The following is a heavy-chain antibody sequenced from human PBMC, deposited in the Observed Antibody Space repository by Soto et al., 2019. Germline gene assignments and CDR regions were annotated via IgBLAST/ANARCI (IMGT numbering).Heavy chain of an antibody. CDR2: FIPIVDMA. Sequence: QVQVVQSGAEVKKPESSVKVSCKPSGGTFNTYTVNWVRLAPVHGLERMGRFIPIVDMANYAQKFQDRATITAVRSTFAAYTELNSLTSDHTAEYYCAITYCRDNSCPRDFDFWGPGTRVTVSS. V-gene: IGHV1-69*02. CDR1: GGTFNTYT. D-gene: IGHD2-21*01. J-gene: IGHJ4*02. CDR3: AITYCRDNSCPRDFDF.